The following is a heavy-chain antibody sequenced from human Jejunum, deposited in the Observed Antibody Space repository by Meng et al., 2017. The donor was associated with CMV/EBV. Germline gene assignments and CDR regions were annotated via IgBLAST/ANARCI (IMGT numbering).Heavy chain of an antibody. J-gene: IGHJ4*02. Sequence: LPGVAPGQVKTSGTLSLPCSASGGSLHTHYWSWIRQHPGKGLEWIGNNYYSGSTNDNPSLASRVTISVDSSKNQFSLKLSSVTAADTAVYYCARHQNGGTYPLDYWGQGTLVTVSS. CDR1: GGSLHTHY. V-gene: IGHV4-59*08. D-gene: IGHD3-16*02. CDR3: ARHQNGGTYPLDY. CDR2: NYYSGST.